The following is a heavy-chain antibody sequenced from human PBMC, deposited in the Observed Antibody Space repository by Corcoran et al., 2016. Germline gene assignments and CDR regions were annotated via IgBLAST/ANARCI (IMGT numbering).Heavy chain of an antibody. CDR1: GFTFSSYS. V-gene: IGHV3-15*05. Sequence: EVQLVESGGGLVQPGGSLRLSCAASGFTFSSYSMNWVRQAPGKGLEWVGRIKSKTDGGTTDYAAPVKGRFTISRDDSKNTLYLQMNSLKTKEPAVYYCISGGYSFDYWGPGTLVTVSS. CDR3: ISGGYSFDY. CDR2: IKSKTDGGTT. D-gene: IGHD1-1*01. J-gene: IGHJ4*02.